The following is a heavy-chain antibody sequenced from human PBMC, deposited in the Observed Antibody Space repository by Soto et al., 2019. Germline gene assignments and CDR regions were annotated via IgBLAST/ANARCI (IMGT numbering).Heavy chain of an antibody. CDR1: GFTFSNYF. CDR2: INGGATST. Sequence: EVQLLESGGGLVQPGGSLRLSCAASGFTFSNYFMSWVRQTPGKGLEWISGINGGATSTYHADSVKGRFTISRDNSKNTLYLQMNSLRVEDTAVYYCAKGSENGIRYSFDYWGQGTLVTVSS. J-gene: IGHJ4*02. D-gene: IGHD3-16*02. V-gene: IGHV3-23*01. CDR3: AKGSENGIRYSFDY.